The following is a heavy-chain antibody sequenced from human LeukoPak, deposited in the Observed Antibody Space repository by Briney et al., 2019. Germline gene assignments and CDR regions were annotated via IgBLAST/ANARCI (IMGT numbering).Heavy chain of an antibody. D-gene: IGHD6-19*01. Sequence: GGSLRLSCAASGFSFSTYNMNWVRQAPGKGLEWVSSISTSSSYISYADSVKGRFTISRDNAKNSLYLQMNSLRADDTAVYYCARAEGSGWYRLPWGQGTLVTVSS. CDR3: ARAEGSGWYRLP. CDR2: ISTSSSYI. V-gene: IGHV3-21*01. J-gene: IGHJ5*02. CDR1: GFSFSTYN.